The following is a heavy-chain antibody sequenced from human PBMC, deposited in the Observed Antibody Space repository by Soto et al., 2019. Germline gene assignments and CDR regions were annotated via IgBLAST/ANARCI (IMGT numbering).Heavy chain of an antibody. CDR1: GYSVRNGYY. J-gene: IGHJ5*02. V-gene: IGHV4-38-2*02. CDR3: ARVGPYCGGDCYSPPP. Sequence: SETLSLTCTVSGYSVRNGYYWGWIRQPPGKGLEWIGTIYHSGSTYYNPSLKSRVTISVDASENHFSLKLSSVTAADTAVYYCARVGPYCGGDCYSPPPWGQGTLVTVSS. D-gene: IGHD2-21*02. CDR2: IYHSGST.